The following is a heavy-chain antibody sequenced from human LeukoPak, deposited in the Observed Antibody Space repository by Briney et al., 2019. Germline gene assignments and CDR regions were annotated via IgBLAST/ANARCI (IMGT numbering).Heavy chain of an antibody. D-gene: IGHD2-21*02. J-gene: IGHJ4*02. Sequence: GGSLRLSCVASGFTFSTYVMGWVRQVPGKGLEWASSVSESGGSTYYADSVKGRFTISRDNSKDTLSLQMNSLRVEDTAVYYCAKDGDWAFDHWAQGTLVSVSS. CDR1: GFTFSTYV. V-gene: IGHV3-23*01. CDR3: AKDGDWAFDH. CDR2: VSESGGST.